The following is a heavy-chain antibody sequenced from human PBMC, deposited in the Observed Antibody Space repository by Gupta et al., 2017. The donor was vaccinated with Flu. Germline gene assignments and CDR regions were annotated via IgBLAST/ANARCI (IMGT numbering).Heavy chain of an antibody. CDR1: GFTFSSYG. D-gene: IGHD2-21*02. Sequence: QVQLVESGGGVVQPGRSLRLSCAASGFTFSSYGMHWVRQAPGKGLEWVAVIWYDGSNKYYADSVKGRFTIARDNSKNTLYLQMNSLRAEDTAVYYCARDAEYCGGDCYDIYYYYGMDVWGQGTTVTVSS. CDR2: IWYDGSNK. V-gene: IGHV3-33*01. J-gene: IGHJ6*02. CDR3: ARDAEYCGGDCYDIYYYYGMDV.